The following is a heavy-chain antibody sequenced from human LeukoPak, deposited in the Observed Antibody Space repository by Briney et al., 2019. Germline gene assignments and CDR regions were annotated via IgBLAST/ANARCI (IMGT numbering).Heavy chain of an antibody. D-gene: IGHD2-2*03. CDR3: ARVGYCSSTSCSPTDY. J-gene: IGHJ4*02. CDR1: GFTFSSYS. V-gene: IGHV3-21*01. CDR2: ISSSSSYI. Sequence: GGSLRLSCAASGFTFSSYSMNWVRQAPGKGLEWVSSISSSSSYIYYADSVKGRFTTSRDNAKNSLYLQMNSLRAEDTAVYYCARVGYCSSTSCSPTDYWGQGTLVTVSS.